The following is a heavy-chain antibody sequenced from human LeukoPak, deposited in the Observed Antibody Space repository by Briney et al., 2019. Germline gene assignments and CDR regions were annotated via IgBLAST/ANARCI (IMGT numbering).Heavy chain of an antibody. CDR1: GFTFSSYW. CDR3: AKDSSEDLPYYFDY. CDR2: IKQDGSEK. Sequence: GGSLRLSCAASGFTFSSYWMSWVRQAPGKGLEWVANIKQDGSEKYYVDSVKGRFTISRDNSKNTLYLQMNSLRAEDTAVYYCAKDSSEDLPYYFDYWGQGTLVTVSS. J-gene: IGHJ4*02. V-gene: IGHV3-7*03.